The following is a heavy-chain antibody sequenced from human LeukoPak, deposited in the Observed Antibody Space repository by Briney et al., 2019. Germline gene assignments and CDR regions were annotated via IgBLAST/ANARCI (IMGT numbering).Heavy chain of an antibody. J-gene: IGHJ4*02. Sequence: SVKVSCKASGGTFSSYAISWVRQAPGQGLEWMGRIIPILGIANYAQKFQGRVTITADKSTSTAYMELSSLRSEDTAVYYCARDLLVGSGSYYRMYYFDYWGQGTLVTVSS. CDR2: IIPILGIA. CDR1: GGTFSSYA. V-gene: IGHV1-69*04. D-gene: IGHD1-26*01. CDR3: ARDLLVGSGSYYRMYYFDY.